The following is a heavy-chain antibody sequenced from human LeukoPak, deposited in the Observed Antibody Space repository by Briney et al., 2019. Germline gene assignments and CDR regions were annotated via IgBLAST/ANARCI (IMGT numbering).Heavy chain of an antibody. CDR2: FDPEDGET. J-gene: IGHJ4*02. CDR3: ATGSLGSLTSTVTTSVDY. V-gene: IGHV1-24*01. CDR1: GYTLTELS. D-gene: IGHD4-17*01. Sequence: ASVKVSCKVSGYTLTELSMHWVRQAPGKGLEWMGGFDPEDGETIYAQKFQGRVTMTEDTSTDTAYMELSSLRSEDTAVYYCATGSLGSLTSTVTTSVDYWGQGTLVTVSS.